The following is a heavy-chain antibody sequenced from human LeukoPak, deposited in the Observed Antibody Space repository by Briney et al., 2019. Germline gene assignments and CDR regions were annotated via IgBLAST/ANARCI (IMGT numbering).Heavy chain of an antibody. CDR2: INYSGST. CDR1: GGSVSSTTYY. Sequence: KPSETLSLTCTASGGSVSSTTYYWSWIRQPPGKGLEWIASINYSGSTYYNPSLKSRVTISVDTSENQFSLKLSSVTAADTAVYYCARYVVYGSGKYYFDYWGQGTLVTVSS. V-gene: IGHV4-39*01. D-gene: IGHD3-10*01. CDR3: ARYVVYGSGKYYFDY. J-gene: IGHJ4*02.